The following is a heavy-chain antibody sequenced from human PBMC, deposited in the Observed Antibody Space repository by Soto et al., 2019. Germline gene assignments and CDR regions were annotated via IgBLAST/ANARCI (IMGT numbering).Heavy chain of an antibody. Sequence: GGSLRLSCAASGFTFSTYWIHWVRQVPGKGLMWVSRINSDGSSTNYADSVRGRFAISRDNAKNALYLQMNSLRAEDTALYYCASSVAGKRNALDIWGQGTTVTVSS. CDR2: INSDGSST. J-gene: IGHJ3*02. D-gene: IGHD6-19*01. V-gene: IGHV3-74*01. CDR3: ASSVAGKRNALDI. CDR1: GFTFSTYW.